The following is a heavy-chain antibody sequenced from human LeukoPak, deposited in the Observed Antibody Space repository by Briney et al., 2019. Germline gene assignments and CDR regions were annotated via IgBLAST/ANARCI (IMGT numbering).Heavy chain of an antibody. CDR2: IYTSGST. CDR3: ARAEGMAARNYYYYMDV. Sequence: SETLSLTCTVSGGSISSGSYYWSWIRQPAGKGLEWIGRIYTSGSTNYNPSLKSRVTISVDTSKNQFSLKLSSVTAADTAVYYCARAEGMAARNYYYYMDVWGKGTTVTVSS. D-gene: IGHD6-6*01. CDR1: GGSISSGSYY. J-gene: IGHJ6*03. V-gene: IGHV4-61*02.